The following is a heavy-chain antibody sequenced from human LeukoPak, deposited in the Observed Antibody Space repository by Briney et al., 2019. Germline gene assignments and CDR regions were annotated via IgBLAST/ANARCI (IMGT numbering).Heavy chain of an antibody. J-gene: IGHJ4*02. CDR1: GGSFSGYY. V-gene: IGHV4-34*01. CDR2: INHSGST. CDR3: ARDTALGNLDY. Sequence: PSETLSLTCAVYGGSFSGYYWSWIRQPPGKGLEWIGEINHSGSTNYNPSLKSRVTISVDTSKNQFSLKLSSVTAADTAVYYCARDTALGNLDYWGRGTLVTVSS. D-gene: IGHD4-23*01.